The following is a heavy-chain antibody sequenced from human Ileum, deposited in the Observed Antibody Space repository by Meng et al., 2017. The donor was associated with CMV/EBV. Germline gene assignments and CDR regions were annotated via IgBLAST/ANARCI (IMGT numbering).Heavy chain of an antibody. CDR1: GFTFSSYW. CDR3: ARDQISLYNWNYGAGYFDY. V-gene: IGHV3-7*01. CDR2: IKQDGSEK. J-gene: IGHJ4*02. Sequence: GGSLRLSCAASGFTFSSYWMSWVRQAPGKGLEWVANIKQDGSEKYYVDSVKGRFTISRDNAKNSLYLQMNSLRAEDTAVYYCARDQISLYNWNYGAGYFDYWGQGTLVTVSS. D-gene: IGHD1-7*01.